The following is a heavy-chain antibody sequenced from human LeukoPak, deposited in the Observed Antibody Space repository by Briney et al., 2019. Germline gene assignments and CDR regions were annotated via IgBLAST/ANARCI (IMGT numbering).Heavy chain of an antibody. CDR1: GYTFTSYY. V-gene: IGHV1-46*01. CDR3: ARGVVTATQHDAFDI. D-gene: IGHD2-21*02. Sequence: ASVKVSCKASGYTFTSYYMHWVRQAPGQGLEWMGIINPSGGSTSYAQKFQGRVTMTRDTFTSTVYMELSSLRSEDTAVYYCARGVVTATQHDAFDIWGQGTMVTVSS. CDR2: INPSGGST. J-gene: IGHJ3*02.